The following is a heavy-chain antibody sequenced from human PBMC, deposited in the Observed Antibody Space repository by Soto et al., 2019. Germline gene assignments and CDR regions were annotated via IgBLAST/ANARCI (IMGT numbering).Heavy chain of an antibody. J-gene: IGHJ4*02. V-gene: IGHV4-59*01. Sequence: QVQLQESGPGLVKPSETLSLTCTVSGGSISSYYWSWIRQPPGKGLEWSGDIYYSGSTNYNPSLKSRGTISVDTTKTQFSLKLSSVPAADTAVYYCARGGSSAIQLWSGLDYWGQGTLVTVSS. D-gene: IGHD5-18*01. CDR1: GGSISSYY. CDR3: ARGGSSAIQLWSGLDY. CDR2: IYYSGST.